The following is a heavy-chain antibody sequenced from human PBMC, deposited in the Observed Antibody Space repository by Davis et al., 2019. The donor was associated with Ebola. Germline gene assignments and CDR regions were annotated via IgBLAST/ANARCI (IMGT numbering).Heavy chain of an antibody. CDR3: ARSNFFDY. CDR2: ISGTTNNV. Sequence: GESLKISCAASGFTFSSYGMHWVRQSPGKGLEWVAYISGTTNNVYYPDSVRGRFTISRDNAKSSVYLQMSSLRSEDTAFYYCARSNFFDYWGQGSLLIVSS. V-gene: IGHV3-48*01. CDR1: GFTFSSYG. J-gene: IGHJ4*02.